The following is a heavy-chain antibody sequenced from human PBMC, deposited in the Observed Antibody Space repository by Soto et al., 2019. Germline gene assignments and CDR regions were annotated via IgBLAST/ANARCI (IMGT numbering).Heavy chain of an antibody. D-gene: IGHD1-20*01. J-gene: IGHJ6*02. Sequence: GGSLRLSCAASGFTFSSYAMNWVRQAPGKGLEWVSYISSSSSTIYYADSVKGRFTTSRDNAKNSLYLQMNSLRDEDTAVYYCARGEYNWNDSFYYYYYGMDVWGQGTTVTVSS. CDR1: GFTFSSYA. CDR3: ARGEYNWNDSFYYYYYGMDV. CDR2: ISSSSSTI. V-gene: IGHV3-48*02.